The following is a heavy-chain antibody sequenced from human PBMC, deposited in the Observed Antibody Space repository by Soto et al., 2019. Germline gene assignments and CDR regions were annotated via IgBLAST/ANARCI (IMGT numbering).Heavy chain of an antibody. V-gene: IGHV1-69*01. D-gene: IGHD3-22*01. J-gene: IGHJ4*02. CDR1: GGTYRNYA. Sequence: QVHLVQSGAEVKKPGSSVRVSCKASGGTYRNYAVNWVRQAPGQGVEWMGGIIPISGTTNYAQKFQGRVTITADEFTSTAYMELRRLRSEDTAVYFCARDEGDDSSGYYDVNYWGQGTLVTVSS. CDR2: IIPISGTT. CDR3: ARDEGDDSSGYYDVNY.